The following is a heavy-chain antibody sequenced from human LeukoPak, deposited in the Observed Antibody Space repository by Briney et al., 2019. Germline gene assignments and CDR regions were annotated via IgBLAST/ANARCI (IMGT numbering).Heavy chain of an antibody. Sequence: ASVKVSCKASGYTFTSYGISWVRQAPGRGLEWMGWISAYNGNTNYAQKLQGRVTMTTDTSTSTAYMELRSLRSDDTAVYYCARDRGQILRFGELYPWGQGTLVTVSS. J-gene: IGHJ5*02. D-gene: IGHD3-10*01. CDR1: GYTFTSYG. V-gene: IGHV1-18*01. CDR3: ARDRGQILRFGELYP. CDR2: ISAYNGNT.